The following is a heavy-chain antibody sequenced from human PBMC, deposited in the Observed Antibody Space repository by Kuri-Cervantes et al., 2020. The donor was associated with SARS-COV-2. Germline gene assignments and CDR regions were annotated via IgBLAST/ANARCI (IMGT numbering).Heavy chain of an antibody. CDR3: AKDKGFGELFFDY. V-gene: IGHV3-64*04. CDR1: GLSFGNSV. J-gene: IGHJ4*02. D-gene: IGHD3-10*01. Sequence: GESLKISCSASGLSFGNSVMHWVRQAPGKGLQYVSSINSNGGSIYHTDSVKGRFTISRDNSKNMLYLQMNSLRAEDTAVYYCAKDKGFGELFFDYWGQGTLVTVSS. CDR2: INSNGGSI.